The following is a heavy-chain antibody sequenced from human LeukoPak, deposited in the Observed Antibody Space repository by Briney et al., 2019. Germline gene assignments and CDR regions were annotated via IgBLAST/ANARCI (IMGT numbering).Heavy chain of an antibody. J-gene: IGHJ5*02. CDR2: IIPIFGTA. D-gene: IGHD6-13*01. V-gene: IGHV1-69*13. Sequence: ASVKVSCRASGGNFSSYAISWVRQAPGQGLEWMGGIIPIFGTANYAQKFQGRVTITADESTSTAYMELSSLRSEDTAVYYCARHIIATNWFDPWGQGTLVTVSS. CDR1: GGNFSSYA. CDR3: ARHIIATNWFDP.